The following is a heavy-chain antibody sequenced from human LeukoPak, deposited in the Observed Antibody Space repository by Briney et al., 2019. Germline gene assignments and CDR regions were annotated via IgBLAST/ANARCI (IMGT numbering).Heavy chain of an antibody. CDR3: AGLHSGYDRRDY. V-gene: IGHV1-69*06. CDR1: GGTFSSFA. D-gene: IGHD5-12*01. Sequence: SVKVSCKASGGTFSSFAISWVRQAPGQGLEWMGGIIPIFGTANYAQKFQGRVTITADKSTSTAYMELSSLRSEDTAVYYCAGLHSGYDRRDYWGQGTLVTVSS. J-gene: IGHJ4*02. CDR2: IIPIFGTA.